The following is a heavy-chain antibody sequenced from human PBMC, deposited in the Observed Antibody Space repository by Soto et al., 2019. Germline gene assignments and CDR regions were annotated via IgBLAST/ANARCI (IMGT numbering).Heavy chain of an antibody. Sequence: EVQLLDSGGGSVQPGGSLRLSCAASGFTFSSYAMSWVRQAPGKGLGWVSAISGSGANTYYADSVKGRFTISRDNSKNTLYLQMNSLRAEDSAMYYCVRERSGYSYADSWGQGTLVTVSS. CDR3: VRERSGYSYADS. D-gene: IGHD5-18*01. J-gene: IGHJ4*02. CDR2: ISGSGANT. V-gene: IGHV3-23*01. CDR1: GFTFSSYA.